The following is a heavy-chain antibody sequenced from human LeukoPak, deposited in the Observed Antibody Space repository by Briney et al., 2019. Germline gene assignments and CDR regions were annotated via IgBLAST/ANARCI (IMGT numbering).Heavy chain of an antibody. V-gene: IGHV4-39*01. CDR1: GGSISSSSYY. J-gene: IGHJ3*02. CDR3: AEEVVVAAGSDAFDI. CDR2: IYYSGST. D-gene: IGHD2-15*01. Sequence: SETLSLTCTVSGGSISSSSYYWGWIRQPPGKGLEWIGSIYYSGSTYYNPSLKSRVTISVDTSKNQFSLKLSSVTAADTAVYYCAEEVVVAAGSDAFDIWGQGTMVTVSS.